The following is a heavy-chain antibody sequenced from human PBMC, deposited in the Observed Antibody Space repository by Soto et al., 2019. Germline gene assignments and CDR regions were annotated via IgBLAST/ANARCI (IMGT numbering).Heavy chain of an antibody. Sequence: EVQLVESGGGLVQPGGSLRLSCAASGFTVSSNYMSWVRQAPGKGLEWVSIIYSGGNTDYADSVKGRFTISRDKSKNTVYFQMNSLRAEDTAVYYCARSQTLRLGELSFDYWGQGTLVTVSS. V-gene: IGHV3-66*01. CDR3: ARSQTLRLGELSFDY. D-gene: IGHD3-16*02. J-gene: IGHJ4*02. CDR1: GFTVSSNY. CDR2: IYSGGNT.